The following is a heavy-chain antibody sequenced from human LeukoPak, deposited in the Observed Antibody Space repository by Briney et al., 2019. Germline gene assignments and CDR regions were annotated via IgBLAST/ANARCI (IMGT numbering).Heavy chain of an antibody. CDR1: GYTFTSHG. D-gene: IGHD2-15*01. J-gene: IGHJ4*02. CDR3: ASGSAALGYCSGGSCYDHFFDY. CDR2: ISAYNGNT. Sequence: GASVKVSCKASGYTFTSHGISWVRQAPGQGLEWMGWISAYNGNTNYAQKLQGRVTMTTDTSTSTAYMELRSLRSDDTAVYYCASGSAALGYCSGGSCYDHFFDYWGQGTLVTVSS. V-gene: IGHV1-18*01.